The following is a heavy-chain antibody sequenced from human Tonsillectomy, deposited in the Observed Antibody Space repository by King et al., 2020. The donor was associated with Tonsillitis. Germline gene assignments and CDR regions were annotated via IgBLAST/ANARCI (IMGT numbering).Heavy chain of an antibody. Sequence: VQLVESGGGLVQPGGSLRLSCAASGFTFSNHAMSWVRQAPGKGLQWVSAISGNGRSKFNADSVKGRFTISRDNSKNTLYLQMNSLSSEDTAVYYCAKALEAAHATLTYIWFDPWGQGTLVTVSS. V-gene: IGHV3-23*04. CDR3: AKALEAAHATLTYIWFDP. CDR2: ISGNGRSK. D-gene: IGHD4-17*01. CDR1: GFTFSNHA. J-gene: IGHJ5*02.